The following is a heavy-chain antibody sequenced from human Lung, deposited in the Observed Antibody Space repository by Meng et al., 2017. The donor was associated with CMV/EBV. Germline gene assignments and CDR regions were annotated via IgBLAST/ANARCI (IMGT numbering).Heavy chain of an antibody. Sequence: GGSLRLXCAASGFTFRSYEMNWVRQAPGKGLEWLSHISSSAIIIHYADSVKGRFTISRDNAKNSVYLQMNSLRAEDTAVYYCVREVPYSSQNFYYYGMDVWGQGXTVTASS. V-gene: IGHV3-48*03. CDR3: VREVPYSSQNFYYYGMDV. CDR1: GFTFRSYE. D-gene: IGHD6-19*01. J-gene: IGHJ6*02. CDR2: ISSSAIII.